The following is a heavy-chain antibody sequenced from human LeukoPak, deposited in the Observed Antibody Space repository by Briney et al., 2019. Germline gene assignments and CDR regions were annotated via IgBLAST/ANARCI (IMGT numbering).Heavy chain of an antibody. V-gene: IGHV1-18*01. CDR1: GYTFTSYG. J-gene: IGHJ3*02. D-gene: IGHD5-24*01. Sequence: ASVKVSCKASGYTFTSYGISWVRQAPGQGLEWMGWISAYNGNTNYAQKFQGRVTMTTDTSTSTAYMELRSLRSDDTAVYHCAREGMATITRDAFDIWGQGTMVTVSS. CDR3: AREGMATITRDAFDI. CDR2: ISAYNGNT.